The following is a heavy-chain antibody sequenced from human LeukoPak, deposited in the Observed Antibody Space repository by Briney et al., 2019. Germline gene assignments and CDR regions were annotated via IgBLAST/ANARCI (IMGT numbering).Heavy chain of an antibody. V-gene: IGHV4-61*02. CDR3: ARGGFRLSPLYYYYYMDV. CDR2: IYTSGST. Sequence: SETLSLTCTVSGGSISSGSYYWSWIRQPAGKGLEWIGRIYTSGSTNYNPSLKSRVTISVDASKNQFSLKLSSVTAADTAVYYCARGGFRLSPLYYYYYMDVWGKGTTVTVSS. D-gene: IGHD4/OR15-4a*01. J-gene: IGHJ6*03. CDR1: GGSISSGSYY.